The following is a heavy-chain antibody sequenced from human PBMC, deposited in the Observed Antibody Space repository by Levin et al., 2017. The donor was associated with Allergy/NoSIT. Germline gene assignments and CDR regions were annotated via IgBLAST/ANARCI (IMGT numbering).Heavy chain of an antibody. CDR2: ISAYNGNT. Sequence: ASVKVSCKASGYTFTSYGISWVRQAPGQGLEWMGWISAYNGNTNYAQKLQGRVTMTTDTSTSTAYMELRSLRSDDTAVYYCARDAPYYDILTGYYKSYGMDVWGQGTTVTVSS. V-gene: IGHV1-18*01. D-gene: IGHD3-9*01. J-gene: IGHJ6*02. CDR1: GYTFTSYG. CDR3: ARDAPYYDILTGYYKSYGMDV.